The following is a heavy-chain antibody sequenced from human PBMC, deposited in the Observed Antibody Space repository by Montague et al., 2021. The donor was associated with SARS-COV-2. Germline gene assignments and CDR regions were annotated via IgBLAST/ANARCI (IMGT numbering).Heavy chain of an antibody. V-gene: IGHV4-59*01. Sequence: SETLSLTCTVSGGSISDYYWSWIRQSPGKGLEWIGYIYYSGSTKYNPFLESRVTVSVDTSKNQFSLKLSSVTPADTAVYYCARLPRSCSNGVFRTNYYYAMDVWGQGTTVTVSS. D-gene: IGHD2-8*01. CDR3: ARLPRSCSNGVFRTNYYYAMDV. CDR1: GGSISDYY. CDR2: IYYSGST. J-gene: IGHJ6*02.